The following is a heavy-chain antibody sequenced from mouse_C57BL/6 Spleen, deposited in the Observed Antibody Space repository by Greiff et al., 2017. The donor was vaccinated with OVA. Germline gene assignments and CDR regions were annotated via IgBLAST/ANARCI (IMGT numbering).Heavy chain of an antibody. V-gene: IGHV5-4*01. D-gene: IGHD1-1*01. CDR2: ISDGGSYP. CDR1: GFTFSSYA. Sequence: EVNVVESGGGLVKPGGSLKLSCAASGFTFSSYAMSWVRPTPETRLEWVATISDGGSYPYSPDNVKGRFTLSRDNAKNNLYLQMSHLKSEDTAMYDCARESSSYGYFDVWGTGTTVTVSS. J-gene: IGHJ1*03. CDR3: ARESSSYGYFDV.